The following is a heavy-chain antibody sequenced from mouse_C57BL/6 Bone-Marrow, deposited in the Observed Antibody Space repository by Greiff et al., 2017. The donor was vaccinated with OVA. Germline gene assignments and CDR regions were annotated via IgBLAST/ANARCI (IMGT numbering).Heavy chain of an antibody. CDR2: IDPNSGGT. Sequence: QVQLQQPGAELVKPGASVTLSCKASGYTFTSYCMHWVKQRPGRGLEWLGRIDPNSGGTKYNEKFKSKATLTVDKPSSTAYMQLSSLTSEDSAVYYCARGRLWLAMDYWGQGTSVTVSS. D-gene: IGHD2-2*01. J-gene: IGHJ4*01. CDR1: GYTFTSYC. V-gene: IGHV1-72*01. CDR3: ARGRLWLAMDY.